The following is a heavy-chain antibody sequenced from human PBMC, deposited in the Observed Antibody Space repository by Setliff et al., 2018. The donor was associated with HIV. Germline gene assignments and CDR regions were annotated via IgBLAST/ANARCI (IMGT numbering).Heavy chain of an antibody. Sequence: ASVKVSCKASGYTFTGHYIHWVRQAPGQGLEWMGRINPNSGGTNYAQKFQGRFTMTRDTSISTAYMELSRLRSDDTALYYCARGERGFLDFNWFDPWGQGTLVTVSS. V-gene: IGHV1-2*06. D-gene: IGHD3-3*01. CDR2: INPNSGGT. J-gene: IGHJ5*02. CDR3: ARGERGFLDFNWFDP. CDR1: GYTFTGHY.